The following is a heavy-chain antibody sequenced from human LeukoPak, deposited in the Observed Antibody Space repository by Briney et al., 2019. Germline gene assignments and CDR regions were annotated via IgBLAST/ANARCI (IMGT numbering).Heavy chain of an antibody. CDR3: ATSLVRGVGTFDY. V-gene: IGHV1-18*01. CDR2: ISVPNDDT. D-gene: IGHD3-10*01. J-gene: IGHJ4*02. CDR1: GYTFTSYG. Sequence: ASVKASCKASGYTFTSYGISWVRQAPGQGLEWMGWISVPNDDTKYAQRLQGRVTLTTDTSTSTAYMELRSLRSDDTAVYYCATSLVRGVGTFDYWGQGTLVTVSS.